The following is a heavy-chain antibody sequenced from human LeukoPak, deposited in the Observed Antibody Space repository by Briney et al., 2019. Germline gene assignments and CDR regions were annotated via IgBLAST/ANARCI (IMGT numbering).Heavy chain of an antibody. CDR3: ARSRTGNYFDY. J-gene: IGHJ4*02. Sequence: GGSLRLSCAASGFAFSGYSMNWVRQAPGEGLEWLSYISSGSSTIYYADSVKGRFTISRDNAKNSLYLQMNSLRAEDTAVYYCARSRTGNYFDYWGQGTLVTVSS. D-gene: IGHD2-8*02. CDR2: ISSGSSTI. CDR1: GFAFSGYS. V-gene: IGHV3-48*01.